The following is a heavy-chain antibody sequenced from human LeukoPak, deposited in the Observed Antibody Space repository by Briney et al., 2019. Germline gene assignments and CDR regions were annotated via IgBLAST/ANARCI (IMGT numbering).Heavy chain of an antibody. CDR2: ISYDGSNK. CDR3: ARDLVVAATKFVFY. CDR1: GFTFSSYA. J-gene: IGHJ4*02. Sequence: SGRSLRLSCAASGFTFSSYAMHWVRQAPGKGLEWVAVISYDGSNKYYADSVKGRFTISRDNSKNTLYLQMNSLRAEDTAVYYCARDLVVAATKFVFYWGQGTLVTVSS. V-gene: IGHV3-30*04. D-gene: IGHD2-15*01.